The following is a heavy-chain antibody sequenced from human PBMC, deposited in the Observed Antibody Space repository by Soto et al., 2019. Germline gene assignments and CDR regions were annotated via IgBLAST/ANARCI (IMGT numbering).Heavy chain of an antibody. J-gene: IGHJ4*02. CDR1: GDTLSYSA. Sequence: QVELVQSGAEVRKPGSSVRISCTASGDTLSYSAIGWLRQAPGQGLEWMGGITPSFGSPVYARKFQGRVTIAADHMILNNLRSDDTAMYFCATYFTAVAYFENWGQGTLVTVSS. CDR2: ITPSFGSP. D-gene: IGHD5-18*01. CDR3: ATYFTAVAYFEN. V-gene: IGHV1-69*01.